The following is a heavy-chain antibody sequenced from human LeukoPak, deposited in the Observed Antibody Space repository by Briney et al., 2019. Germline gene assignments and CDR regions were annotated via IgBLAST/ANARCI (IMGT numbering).Heavy chain of an antibody. CDR2: IYHGGSTDSYSGST. J-gene: IGHJ3*02. Sequence: PSETLSLTCTVSGDSINSGSFYWGWVRQPPGKGLEWIGTIYHGGSTDSYSGSTYYNPSLKSRVTISVDMSKNQFSLKLSSVTAAGTAVYYCARAWGDSSSWYAEPNAFDIWGQGTMVTVSS. V-gene: IGHV4-39*07. D-gene: IGHD6-13*01. CDR3: ARAWGDSSSWYAEPNAFDI. CDR1: GDSINSGSFY.